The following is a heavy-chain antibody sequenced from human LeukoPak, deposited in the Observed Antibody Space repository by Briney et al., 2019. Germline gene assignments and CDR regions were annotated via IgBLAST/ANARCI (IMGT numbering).Heavy chain of an antibody. V-gene: IGHV3-23*01. Sequence: GGSLRLSCAASGFTFSSYAMSWVRQAPGKGLEWVSAISGSGGSTYYADSVKGRFTISRDNAKNSLYLQMNSLRAEDTAVYYCARDRHLAVTAILYYFDYWGQGTLVTVSS. CDR3: ARDRHLAVTAILYYFDY. CDR1: GFTFSSYA. CDR2: ISGSGGST. J-gene: IGHJ4*02. D-gene: IGHD2-21*02.